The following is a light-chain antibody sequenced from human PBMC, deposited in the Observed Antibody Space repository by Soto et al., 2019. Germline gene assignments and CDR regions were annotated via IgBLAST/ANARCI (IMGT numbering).Light chain of an antibody. V-gene: IGLV1-47*01. CDR2: RNN. J-gene: IGLJ3*02. CDR3: AAWDDSLRGV. Sequence: QSVLTQPPSASGTPGQRVTISCSGSSSNIGSNYVYWYQQLPGTAPKLLIYRNNQRPSGVPDRFSGSKSGTSASLAISGLRYEGEADYYCAAWDDSLRGVFGGGTKLTVL. CDR1: SSNIGSNY.